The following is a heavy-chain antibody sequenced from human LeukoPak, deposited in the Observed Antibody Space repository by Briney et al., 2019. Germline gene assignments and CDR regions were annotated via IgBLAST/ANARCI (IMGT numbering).Heavy chain of an antibody. CDR1: GYTFTSYG. V-gene: IGHV1-18*01. CDR2: ISAYNGNT. J-gene: IGHJ4*02. CDR3: ARDLRRYCSGGSCLTEGYFDY. D-gene: IGHD2-15*01. Sequence: ASVKVSCKASGYTFTSYGISWVRQAPGQGLEWMGWISAYNGNTNYAQKLQGRVTMTTDTSTSIAYMELRSLRSDDTAVYYCARDLRRYCSGGSCLTEGYFDYWGQGTLVTVSS.